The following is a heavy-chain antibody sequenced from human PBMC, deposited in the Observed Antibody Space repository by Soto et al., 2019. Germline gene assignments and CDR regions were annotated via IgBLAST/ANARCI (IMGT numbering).Heavy chain of an antibody. CDR3: ARVVLTITRGAFDA. CDR1: GASISSSHW. V-gene: IGHV4-4*02. J-gene: IGHJ3*01. CDR2: ISHSGTS. D-gene: IGHD3-9*01. Sequence: QVQLQESGPGLVKPSGTLSPTCAASGASISSSHWWPWVPQSPGKGLEYIGEISHSGTSNSNPSRKSRVTLSVDKSKNHFSLTLTSVTAADTAVYYCARVVLTITRGAFDAWGQGTLVIVSS.